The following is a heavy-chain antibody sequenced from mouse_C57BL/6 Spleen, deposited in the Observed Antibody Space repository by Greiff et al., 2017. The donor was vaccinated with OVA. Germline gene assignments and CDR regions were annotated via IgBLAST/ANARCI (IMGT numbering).Heavy chain of an antibody. V-gene: IGHV1-26*01. CDR3: ARAHGYPFDY. J-gene: IGHJ2*01. CDR1: GYTFTDYY. Sequence: EVQLQQSGPELVKPGASVKISCKASGYTFTDYYMHWVKQSHGKSLEWIGDIIPNNGGTSYNQKFKGKATLTVDKSSSTAYMELRSLTSEDSAVYYCARAHGYPFDYWGQGTTLTVSS. D-gene: IGHD2-2*01. CDR2: IIPNNGGT.